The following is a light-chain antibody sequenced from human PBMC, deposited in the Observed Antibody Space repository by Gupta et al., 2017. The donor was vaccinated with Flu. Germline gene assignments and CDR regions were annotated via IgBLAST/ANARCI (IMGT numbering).Light chain of an antibody. J-gene: IGLJ2*01. V-gene: IGLV3-21*02. CDR1: NIGSKS. CDR3: TVWDSSSVV. Sequence: SYVLTQPPSVSVAPGQTARITCGGNNIGSKSVHWYQQKPGQATLLVVYDDSDRPSGIPDLFYASNSGTTALMNIGRVEAGDAAYYYCTVWDSSSVVFGGGTKLTVL. CDR2: DDS.